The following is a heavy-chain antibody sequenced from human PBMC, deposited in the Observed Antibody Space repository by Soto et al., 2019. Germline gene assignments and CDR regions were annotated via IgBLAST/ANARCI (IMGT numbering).Heavy chain of an antibody. D-gene: IGHD3-10*01. CDR2: ISYDGSNK. J-gene: IGHJ6*02. V-gene: IGHV3-30*18. CDR3: AKDLSGSGSYFNYYYYYGMDV. Sequence: GGSLRLSCAASGFTFSSYGMHWVRQAPGKGLEWVAVISYDGSNKYYADSVKGRFTISRDNSKNTLYLQMNSLRAEDTAVYYCAKDLSGSGSYFNYYYYYGMDVWGQGTTVTVSS. CDR1: GFTFSSYG.